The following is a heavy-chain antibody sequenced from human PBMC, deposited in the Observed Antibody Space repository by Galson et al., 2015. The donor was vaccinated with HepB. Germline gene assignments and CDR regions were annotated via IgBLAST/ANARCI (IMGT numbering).Heavy chain of an antibody. CDR2: ISNSSTII. J-gene: IGHJ4*02. V-gene: IGHV3-48*04. CDR3: ARLSVRGVDY. Sequence: SLRLSCAASGFTFSSYSMNWVRQAPGKGLEWVSYISNSSTIIYYTASVKGRFTISRDNAKNSLCLQMNSLRAEDTAVYYCARLSVRGVDYWGQGTLATVSS. D-gene: IGHD3-10*01. CDR1: GFTFSSYS.